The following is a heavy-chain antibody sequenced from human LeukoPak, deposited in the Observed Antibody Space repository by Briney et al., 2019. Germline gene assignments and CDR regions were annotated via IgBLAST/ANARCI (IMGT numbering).Heavy chain of an antibody. CDR2: IGNTAGTT. CDR1: GFTFSGFA. Sequence: GGSLRLSCAASGFTFSGFAMSWVRQAPGKGLERVSTIGNTAGTTYYADSVKGRFTISRDNSKNTLYLQTNSLRAEDTAVYFCAKTMGAIDHDYWGQGTLVTVSS. V-gene: IGHV3-23*01. D-gene: IGHD1-26*01. J-gene: IGHJ4*02. CDR3: AKTMGAIDHDY.